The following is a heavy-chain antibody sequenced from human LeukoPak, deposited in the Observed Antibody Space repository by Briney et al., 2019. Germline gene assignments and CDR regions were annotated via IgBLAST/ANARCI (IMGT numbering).Heavy chain of an antibody. J-gene: IGHJ5*02. CDR1: GFTFSFYW. CDR3: ARDLNTCTDP. Sequence: GGSLRLSCAASGFTFSFYWRHWVRQAPGKGPVLVSRIKSDRSSTSYADSATCRFTISRDNAKNTLYLQMNRLRAKNTAVYYFARDLNTCTDPGSQGTLVTVSS. CDR2: IKSDRSST. V-gene: IGHV3-74*01.